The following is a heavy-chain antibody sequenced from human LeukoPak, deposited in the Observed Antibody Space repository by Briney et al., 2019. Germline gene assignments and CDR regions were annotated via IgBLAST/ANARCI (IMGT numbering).Heavy chain of an antibody. D-gene: IGHD4-23*01. J-gene: IGHJ4*02. CDR3: ARDIISTTVVNFDY. Sequence: ASVKVSCKASGYSFTSYYMHWVRQAPGQGLEWMGIISPGGGSTSYAQKFQGRVTMTRDMSTSTVYMELSSLRSEDTAVYYCARDIISTTVVNFDYWGQGTLVTVSS. CDR1: GYSFTSYY. CDR2: ISPGGGST. V-gene: IGHV1-46*01.